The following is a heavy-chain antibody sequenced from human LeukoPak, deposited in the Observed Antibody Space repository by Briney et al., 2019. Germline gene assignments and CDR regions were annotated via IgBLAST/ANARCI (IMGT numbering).Heavy chain of an antibody. CDR3: AKDWLYDSSGSQGY. J-gene: IGHJ4*02. V-gene: IGHV3-30*04. Sequence: GGSLRLSCAASGFTFSSYAMHWVRQAPGKGLEWVAVISYDGSNKYYADSVKGRFTISRDNSKNTLYLQMNSLRAEDTAVYYCAKDWLYDSSGSQGYWGQGTLVTVSS. CDR1: GFTFSSYA. D-gene: IGHD3-22*01. CDR2: ISYDGSNK.